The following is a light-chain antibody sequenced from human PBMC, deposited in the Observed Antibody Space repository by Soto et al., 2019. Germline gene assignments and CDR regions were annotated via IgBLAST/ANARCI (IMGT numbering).Light chain of an antibody. CDR1: QSIDTW. CDR2: KAS. Sequence: DIQVTQSPSTLSAFVGDRVTITCRASQSIDTWLAWYQHKPGKAPKILLYKASSLESGVPSRFSGRGSGTEFTLTISSLQPDDFAPYYCQQYSSLPFTFGQGTRLEMK. V-gene: IGKV1-5*03. CDR3: QQYSSLPFT. J-gene: IGKJ5*01.